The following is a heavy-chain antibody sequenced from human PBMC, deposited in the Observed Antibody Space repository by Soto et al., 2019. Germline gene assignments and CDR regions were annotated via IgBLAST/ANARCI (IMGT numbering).Heavy chain of an antibody. V-gene: IGHV4-39*01. CDR1: GGSISSSSYY. CDR2: IYYSGST. J-gene: IGHJ6*02. CDR3: ARPRRGYDFWSGPLYGMDV. D-gene: IGHD3-3*01. Sequence: PSETLSLTCTVSGGSISSSSYYWGWIRQPPGKGLEWIGSIYYSGSTYYNPSLKSRVTISVDTSKNQFSLKLGSVTAADTAVYYCARPRRGYDFWSGPLYGMDVWGQGTTVTVSS.